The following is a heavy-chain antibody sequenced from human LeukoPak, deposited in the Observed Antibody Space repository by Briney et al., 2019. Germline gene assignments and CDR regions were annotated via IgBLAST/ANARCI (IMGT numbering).Heavy chain of an antibody. V-gene: IGHV3-11*01. CDR3: ARETEGQWLDY. CDR1: GFTFSDYY. Sequence: PGGSLRLSCAASGFTFSDYYMSWLRQAPGRGREWVSYISSSGSTIYYADSVKGRFTISRDNAKNSLYLQMSSLRAEDTAVYYCARETEGQWLDYWGQGTLVTVSS. D-gene: IGHD6-19*01. J-gene: IGHJ4*02. CDR2: ISSSGSTI.